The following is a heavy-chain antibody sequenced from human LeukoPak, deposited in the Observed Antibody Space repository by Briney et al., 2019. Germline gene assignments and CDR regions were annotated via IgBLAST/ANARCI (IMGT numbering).Heavy chain of an antibody. J-gene: IGHJ6*02. Sequence: GGSLRLSCAASGFIFGGYAMSWVRQAPGKGLEYVSSISGDSNNIYYGDSVKGRFTISRDYSKNTLYLEMNSLRTEDTAVYYCASDPHHASRMDVWGQGTTVTVSS. V-gene: IGHV3-23*01. CDR2: ISGDSNNI. CDR1: GFIFGGYA. CDR3: ASDPHHASRMDV. D-gene: IGHD1-14*01.